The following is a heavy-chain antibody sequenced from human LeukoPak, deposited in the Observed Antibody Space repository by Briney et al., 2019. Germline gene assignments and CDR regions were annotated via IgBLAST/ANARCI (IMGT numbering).Heavy chain of an antibody. D-gene: IGHD4-11*01. Sequence: SVKVSCKASGGTFSSYAISWVRQAPGQGREWMGGIIPIFGTANYAQKFQGRVTITTDESTSTAYMELSSLRSEDTAVYYCATGIRPPSYSNYVSIGYYYMDVWGKGTTVTVSS. CDR2: IIPIFGTA. CDR1: GGTFSSYA. J-gene: IGHJ6*03. V-gene: IGHV1-69*05. CDR3: ATGIRPPSYSNYVSIGYYYMDV.